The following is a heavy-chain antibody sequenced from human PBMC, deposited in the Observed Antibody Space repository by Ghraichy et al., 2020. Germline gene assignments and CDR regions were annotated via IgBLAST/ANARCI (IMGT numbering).Heavy chain of an antibody. J-gene: IGHJ4*02. CDR1: GGSISSYY. D-gene: IGHD2-2*01. Sequence: SETLSLTCTVSGGSISSYYYWNWIRQPPGKGLEWIGLVDRSGSTRYNPSLRSRVTMSIDTSKNEFSLNLNSVTAADTAVYYCARGNDADKTGYWGQGTLVTVSS. V-gene: IGHV4-59*01. CDR3: ARGNDADKTGY. CDR2: VDRSGST.